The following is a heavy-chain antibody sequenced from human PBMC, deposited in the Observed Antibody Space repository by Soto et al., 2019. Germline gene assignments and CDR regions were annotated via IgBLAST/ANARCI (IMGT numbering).Heavy chain of an antibody. CDR1: GFTFSSYG. CDR3: ASTKTGYSSSWLHYYYYLYGMDV. J-gene: IGHJ6*02. Sequence: QVQLVESGGGVVQPGRSLRLSCAASGFTFSSYGMHWVRQAPGKGLEWVAVISYDGSNKYYADSVKGRFTISRDNSKNTLYLQMNSLRAEDTAVYYCASTKTGYSSSWLHYYYYLYGMDVWGQGTTVTVSS. CDR2: ISYDGSNK. V-gene: IGHV3-30*03. D-gene: IGHD6-13*01.